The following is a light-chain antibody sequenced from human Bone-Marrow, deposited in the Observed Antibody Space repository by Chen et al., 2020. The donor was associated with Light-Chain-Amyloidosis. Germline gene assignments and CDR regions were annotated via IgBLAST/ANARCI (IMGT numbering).Light chain of an antibody. CDR2: LGS. CDR3: MQALQAPCA. V-gene: IGKV2-28*01. CDR1: PSLLHSNGYNY. Sequence: DIVMTQSPLSLPVTPGEPASISCRSSPSLLHSNGYNYLDWYLQKPGQSPQLLIYLGSNRASGVPDRFSGSGSGTDFTLKISRVEAGDVGGYYCMQALQAPCAFGQGTKVEIK. J-gene: IGKJ1*01.